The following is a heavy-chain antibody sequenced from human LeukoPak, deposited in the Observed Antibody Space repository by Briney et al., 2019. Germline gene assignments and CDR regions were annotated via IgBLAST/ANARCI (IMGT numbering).Heavy chain of an antibody. CDR2: IYYSGST. Sequence: SETLSLTCTVSGGSISSYYWSWIRQPPGKGLEWIGYIYYSGSTNYNPSLKSWVTISVDTSKNQFSPKLSSVTAADTAVYYCARGRIAAADHFFDYWGQGTLVTVSS. CDR1: GGSISSYY. V-gene: IGHV4-59*01. D-gene: IGHD6-13*01. J-gene: IGHJ4*02. CDR3: ARGRIAAADHFFDY.